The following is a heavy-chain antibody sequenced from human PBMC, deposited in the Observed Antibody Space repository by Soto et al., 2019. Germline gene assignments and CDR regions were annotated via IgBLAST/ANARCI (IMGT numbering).Heavy chain of an antibody. J-gene: IGHJ4*02. Sequence: QVQLQQWGAGLLKPSETLSLTCAVYGGSFSGYYWSWIRQPPGKGLEWIGEINHSGSTNYNPSLKSRVTISVDTSKNQFSLKLSSVTAADTAVYYCARGAATPDPDYFDYWGQGTLVTVSS. D-gene: IGHD6-25*01. CDR2: INHSGST. CDR1: GGSFSGYY. V-gene: IGHV4-34*01. CDR3: ARGAATPDPDYFDY.